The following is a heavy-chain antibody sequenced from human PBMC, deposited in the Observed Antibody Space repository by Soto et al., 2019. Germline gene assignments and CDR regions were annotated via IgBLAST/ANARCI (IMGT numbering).Heavy chain of an antibody. CDR3: AREVERGYSYGYLEY. D-gene: IGHD5-18*01. Sequence: EASVKVSCKASGYTFTSYGISWVRQAPGQGLEWMGIINPSGGSTSYAQKFQGRVTMTRDTSTSTVYMELSSLRSEDTAVYYCAREVERGYSYGYLEYWGQGTLVTVSS. V-gene: IGHV1-46*01. CDR2: INPSGGST. J-gene: IGHJ4*02. CDR1: GYTFTSYG.